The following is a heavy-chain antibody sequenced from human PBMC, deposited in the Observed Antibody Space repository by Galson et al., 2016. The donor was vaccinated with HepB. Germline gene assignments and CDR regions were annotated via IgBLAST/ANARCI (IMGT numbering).Heavy chain of an antibody. CDR2: ISPSGGSP. CDR3: TRGDGFWAGWTY. V-gene: IGHV1-46*03. D-gene: IGHD3/OR15-3a*01. Sequence: SCKASGYTFTTYNIHWVRLAPGQGLEWMGIISPSGGSPNYAQKFQGRVTLTRDTSTSTVYMQLGSLRSDDTAVYYCTRGDGFWAGWTYWGQGTLVTVSS. CDR1: GYTFTTYN. J-gene: IGHJ4*02.